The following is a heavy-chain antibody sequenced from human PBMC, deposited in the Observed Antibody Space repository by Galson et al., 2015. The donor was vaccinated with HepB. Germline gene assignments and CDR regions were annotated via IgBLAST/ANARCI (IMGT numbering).Heavy chain of an antibody. V-gene: IGHV1-24*01. CDR1: GYTLTELS. CDR3: ATGTELRHYYYYYGMDV. Sequence: SVKVSCKVSGYTLTELSMHWVRQAPGKGLEWMGGFDPEDGETIYAQKFQGRVTMTEDTSTDTAYMELSSLRSEDTAVYYCATGTELRHYYYYYGMDVWGQGTTVTVSS. CDR2: FDPEDGET. J-gene: IGHJ6*02. D-gene: IGHD1-26*01.